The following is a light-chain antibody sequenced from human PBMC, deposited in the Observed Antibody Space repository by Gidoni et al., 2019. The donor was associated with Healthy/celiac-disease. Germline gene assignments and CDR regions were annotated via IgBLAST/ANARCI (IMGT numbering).Light chain of an antibody. CDR3: QQYNSYPLT. J-gene: IGKJ4*01. Sequence: DIQTTQSPSTLSASVGDRVTIPCRASQSISSWLAWYQQKPGKAPKLLIYKASSLESGVPSRFSGSGSGTEFTLTISSLQPDDFATYYCQQYNSYPLTFXGXTKVEIK. CDR1: QSISSW. V-gene: IGKV1-5*03. CDR2: KAS.